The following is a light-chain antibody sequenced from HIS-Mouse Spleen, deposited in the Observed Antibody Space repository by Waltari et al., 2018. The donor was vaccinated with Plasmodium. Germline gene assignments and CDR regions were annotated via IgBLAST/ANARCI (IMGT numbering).Light chain of an antibody. J-gene: IGKJ3*01. CDR2: GAS. Sequence: EIEMTQSPATLSVSPGERATLSCRASQSVSSNLPWYQQKPGQAPRLLIYGASTRATGIPARFSGSGSGTEFTLTISSLQSEDFAVYYCQQYNNWSFTFGPGTKVDI. V-gene: IGKV3-15*01. CDR1: QSVSSN. CDR3: QQYNNWSFT.